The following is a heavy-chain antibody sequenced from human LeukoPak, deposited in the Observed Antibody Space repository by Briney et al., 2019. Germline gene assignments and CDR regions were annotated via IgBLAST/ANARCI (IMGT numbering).Heavy chain of an antibody. CDR2: INPNSGVT. J-gene: IGHJ4*02. Sequence: ASVKVSCKASGYTFTGYYMHWVGQAPGRGLEWMGWINPNSGVTNYAQKFQGRVTMTRDTSISTAYIDLSSLRSDDTAVYYCARATQRWEAWIEYWGQGTLVTVSS. CDR1: GYTFTGYY. D-gene: IGHD1-26*01. V-gene: IGHV1-2*02. CDR3: ARATQRWEAWIEY.